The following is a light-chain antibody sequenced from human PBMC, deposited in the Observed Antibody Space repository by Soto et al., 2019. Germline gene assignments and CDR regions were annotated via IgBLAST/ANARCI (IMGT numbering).Light chain of an antibody. Sequence: DIQMTQSPSSVSASVVDRVTITCRASQGISSWLAWYQQKPGKAPKLLIYAASSLQSGVPSMFSGSGSRTDFTLTINRLQHEDVATYYCQKANSFPRKFGQGTKVEIK. CDR2: AAS. CDR1: QGISSW. V-gene: IGKV1-12*01. J-gene: IGKJ1*01. CDR3: QKANSFPRK.